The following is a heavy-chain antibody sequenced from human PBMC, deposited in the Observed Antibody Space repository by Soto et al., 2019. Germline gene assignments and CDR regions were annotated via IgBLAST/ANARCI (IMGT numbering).Heavy chain of an antibody. CDR3: ARGVGSGTYYNQYNWFDP. CDR2: INTYNGNT. CDR1: GYTFTNYG. Sequence: GASVKVSCKASGYTFTNYGISWVRQAPGQGLEWMGWINTYNGNTNHAQKLQGRVTMTTDTSTSTAYMELRSLRSDDTAVYYCARGVGSGTYYNQYNWFDPWGQGTPVTSPQ. V-gene: IGHV1-18*01. D-gene: IGHD3-10*01. J-gene: IGHJ5*02.